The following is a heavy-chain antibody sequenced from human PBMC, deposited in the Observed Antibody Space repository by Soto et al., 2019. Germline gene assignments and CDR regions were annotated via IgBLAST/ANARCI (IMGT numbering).Heavy chain of an antibody. Sequence: KPSETLSLTCTVSGGSISSYYWSWIRQPPGKGLEWIGYIYYSGSINYNPSLKSRVTISVDTSKNQFSLKLSSVTAADTAVYYCAAREATIFFPGPLNDAFDIWGQGTMVTVSS. V-gene: IGHV4-59*01. J-gene: IGHJ3*02. D-gene: IGHD3-9*01. CDR1: GGSISSYY. CDR3: AAREATIFFPGPLNDAFDI. CDR2: IYYSGSI.